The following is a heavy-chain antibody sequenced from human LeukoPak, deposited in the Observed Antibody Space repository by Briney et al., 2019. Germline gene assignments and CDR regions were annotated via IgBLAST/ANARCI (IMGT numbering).Heavy chain of an antibody. V-gene: IGHV3-23*01. CDR2: ISGSGGST. CDR3: AKESYCSSTSCYPGDY. D-gene: IGHD2-2*01. CDR1: GFTFSSYA. Sequence: GGSLRLSCAASGFTFSSYAMSWVRQAPGKGLEWVSAISGSGGSTYYADSVKGRFTISGDNSKNTLYLQMNSLRAEDTAVYYCAKESYCSSTSCYPGDYWGQGTLVTVSS. J-gene: IGHJ4*02.